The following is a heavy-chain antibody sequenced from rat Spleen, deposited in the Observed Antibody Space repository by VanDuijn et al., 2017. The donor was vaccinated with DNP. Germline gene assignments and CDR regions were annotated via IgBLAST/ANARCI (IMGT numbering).Heavy chain of an antibody. V-gene: IGHV1-43*01. Sequence: QVQLQQSGAELAKPGSSVKISCRASGYTFTFYYIGWIKQTTGQDREYIGYINTGSGGTNYNEKFKGKATLTVDKSSSTAFMQLSSLTPDDSAVYYCARRRLPYWYFDFWGPGTMVTVSS. D-gene: IGHD1-4*01. CDR2: INTGSGGT. CDR3: ARRRLPYWYFDF. J-gene: IGHJ1*01. CDR1: GYTFTFYY.